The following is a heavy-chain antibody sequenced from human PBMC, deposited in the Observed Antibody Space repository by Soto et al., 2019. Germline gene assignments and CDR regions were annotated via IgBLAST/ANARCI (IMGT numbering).Heavy chain of an antibody. J-gene: IGHJ6*02. Sequence: GGSLRLSCAASGFTFSSHDMHWVRQATGKGLEWVSAIGTAGDTYYPGSVKGRFTISRENAKNSLYLQMNSLRAEDTAVYYCARAYSNYVGYYYYGMDVWGQGTTVTVSS. V-gene: IGHV3-13*01. CDR3: ARAYSNYVGYYYYGMDV. CDR2: IGTAGDT. CDR1: GFTFSSHD. D-gene: IGHD4-4*01.